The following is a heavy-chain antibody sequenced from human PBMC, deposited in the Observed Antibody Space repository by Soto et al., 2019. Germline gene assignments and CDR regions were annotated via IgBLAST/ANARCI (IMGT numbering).Heavy chain of an antibody. CDR2: ISSSSSTI. Sequence: EVQLVESGGGLVQPGGSLRLSCAASGFTFSSYSMNWVRQAPGKGLEWVSYISSSSSTIYYADSVKGRFTISRDNAKNSLYLQMNILRDEDTAVYYCARDQGWPYYYGRDVGGQGTTVTVSS. CDR1: GFTFSSYS. J-gene: IGHJ6*02. CDR3: ARDQGWPYYYGRDV. V-gene: IGHV3-48*02.